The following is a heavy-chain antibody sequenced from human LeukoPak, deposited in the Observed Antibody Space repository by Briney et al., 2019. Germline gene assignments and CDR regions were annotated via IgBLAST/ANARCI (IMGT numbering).Heavy chain of an antibody. Sequence: PGGSLRLSCAASGFSCSTRGMSWVRQAPGKGLEWVSAISGNDESTFYADSVKGRFTISRDNSRNTLYLQLSSLSAEDSAIYYCARDRRPARTYSGLFDYWGQGTQVTVSS. J-gene: IGHJ4*02. CDR2: ISGNDEST. V-gene: IGHV3-23*01. D-gene: IGHD5-12*01. CDR1: GFSCSTRG. CDR3: ARDRRPARTYSGLFDY.